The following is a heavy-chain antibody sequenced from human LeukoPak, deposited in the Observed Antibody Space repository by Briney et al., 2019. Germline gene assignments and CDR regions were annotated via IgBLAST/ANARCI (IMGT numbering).Heavy chain of an antibody. CDR2: IYHSGST. D-gene: IGHD3-22*01. V-gene: IGHV4-4*02. CDR3: ARARYYDSSGSPSFDY. CDR1: GGSISSSNW. J-gene: IGHJ4*02. Sequence: PSGTLSLTCAVSGGSISSSNWWSWVRQPPGKGLEWIGEIYHSGSTNYNPSLKSRVTISVDKSKNQFSLKLSSVTAADTAVYHCARARYYDSSGSPSFDYWGQGTLVTVSS.